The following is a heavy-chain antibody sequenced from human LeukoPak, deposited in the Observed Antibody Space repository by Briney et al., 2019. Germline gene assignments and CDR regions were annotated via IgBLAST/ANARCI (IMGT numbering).Heavy chain of an antibody. J-gene: IGHJ4*02. CDR3: AREPDSSGYYFDY. V-gene: IGHV3-53*01. D-gene: IGHD3-22*01. Sequence: PGGSLRLSCAASGFIVSSNYMSWVRQAPGKGLEWVSVIYSGDITYYAASVKGRFTISRDSSKTTLYLQMNSLRADDTAVYYCAREPDSSGYYFDYWGQGTLVTVSS. CDR2: IYSGDIT. CDR1: GFIVSSNY.